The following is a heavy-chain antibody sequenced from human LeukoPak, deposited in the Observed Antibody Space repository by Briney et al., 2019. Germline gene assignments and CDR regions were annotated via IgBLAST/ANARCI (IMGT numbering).Heavy chain of an antibody. V-gene: IGHV3-30*18. CDR2: ISYDGSNK. Sequence: AGGSLRLSCAASGFTFSSYGMHWVRQAPGKGLEWVAVISYDGSNKYYADSVKGRFTISRDNSKNTLYLQMNSLRAEDTAVYYCAKDPYSNYADDWFDPWGQGTLVTVSS. CDR3: AKDPYSNYADDWFDP. J-gene: IGHJ5*02. D-gene: IGHD4-11*01. CDR1: GFTFSSYG.